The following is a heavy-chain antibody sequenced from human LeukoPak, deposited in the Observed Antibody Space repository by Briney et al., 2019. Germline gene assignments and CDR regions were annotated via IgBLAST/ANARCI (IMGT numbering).Heavy chain of an antibody. CDR3: ARGPFGVVTFFDY. D-gene: IGHD3-3*01. CDR1: GGSFSSYA. CDR2: IIPIFGTA. Sequence: GSSVKVSCKASGGSFSSYAISWVRQAPGQGLEWMGGIIPIFGTANYAQKFQGRVTITTDESTSTAYMELSSLRSEDTAVYYCARGPFGVVTFFDYWGPGTLVTVSS. V-gene: IGHV1-69*05. J-gene: IGHJ4*02.